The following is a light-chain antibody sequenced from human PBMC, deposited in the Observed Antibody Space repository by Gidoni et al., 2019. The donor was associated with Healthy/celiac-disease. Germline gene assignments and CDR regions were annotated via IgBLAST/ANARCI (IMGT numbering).Light chain of an antibody. CDR1: QSVSSY. J-gene: IGKJ1*01. V-gene: IGKV3-11*01. CDR2: DAS. CDR3: QQRSNFWT. Sequence: DIVLTQSPATLSLSPGERATLSCRASQSVSSYLAWYQQKHGQAPRLLIYDASNRATGLPARFSGSGSGTDFTLTISSLEPEDFAVYYCQQRSNFWTFGQGTKVEIK.